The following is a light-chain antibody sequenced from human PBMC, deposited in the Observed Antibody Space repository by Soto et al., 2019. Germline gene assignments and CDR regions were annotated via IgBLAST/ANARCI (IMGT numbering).Light chain of an antibody. Sequence: EIVLTQSPATLSLSPGERATLSCRASQSVSSYLACYQQKPGQPPRLLIYDASNSAPGIPARFSGSGSGTDFPLTISSLEPEDFAVYYCQQRSNWPRTFGQGTKVEIK. CDR1: QSVSSY. V-gene: IGKV3-11*01. CDR3: QQRSNWPRT. J-gene: IGKJ1*01. CDR2: DAS.